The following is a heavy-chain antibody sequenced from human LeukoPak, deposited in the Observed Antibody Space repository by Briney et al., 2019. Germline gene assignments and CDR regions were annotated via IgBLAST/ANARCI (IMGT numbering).Heavy chain of an antibody. V-gene: IGHV3-21*01. J-gene: IGHJ4*02. CDR2: ISSSSSYI. CDR3: ANVAKYYYGSETYYFFEH. D-gene: IGHD3-10*01. CDR1: GFTFSSYS. Sequence: GGSLRLSCAASGFTFSSYSMNWARQAPGKVLEWVSSISSSSSYIYYADSVKGRFTISRDNAKNSLYLQMNSLRAEDTAVYCCANVAKYYYGSETYYFFEHWGQGTPVTASS.